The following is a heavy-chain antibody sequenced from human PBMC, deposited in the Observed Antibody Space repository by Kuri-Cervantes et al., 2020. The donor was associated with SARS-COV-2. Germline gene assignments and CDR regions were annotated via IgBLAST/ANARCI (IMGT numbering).Heavy chain of an antibody. CDR3: ARERGVIPAGLGWFDP. V-gene: IGHV3-23*01. D-gene: IGHD2-2*01. Sequence: GGSLRLSCTASGFTFNNYAMRWVRQAPGKGLEWVSGISGDGDRADYADSVKGRFTISRDNSKNSLYLQMNSLRVEDTAVYYCARERGVIPAGLGWFDPWGQGTLVTVSS. CDR1: GFTFNNYA. J-gene: IGHJ5*02. CDR2: ISGDGDRA.